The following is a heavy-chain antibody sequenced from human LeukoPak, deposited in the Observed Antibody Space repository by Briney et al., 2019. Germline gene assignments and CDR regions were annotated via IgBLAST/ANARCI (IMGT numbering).Heavy chain of an antibody. Sequence: GGSLRLSCAASGFTFSSYGMQWVRQAPGKGRGWLAVIWYDGSNKYYADSVKGRFTIYRDNSKNTLYLQMNSLRAEDTAVYYCAGLYSSIDYYYYGMDVGGQGTTVTVS. V-gene: IGHV3-33*01. CDR3: AGLYSSIDYYYYGMDV. CDR2: IWYDGSNK. J-gene: IGHJ6*02. CDR1: GFTFSSYG. D-gene: IGHD6-13*01.